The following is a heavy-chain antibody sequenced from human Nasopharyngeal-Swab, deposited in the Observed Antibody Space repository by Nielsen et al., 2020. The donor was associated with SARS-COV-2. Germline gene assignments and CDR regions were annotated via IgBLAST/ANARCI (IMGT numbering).Heavy chain of an antibody. Sequence: GGSLRLSCAASGFTFSSYAMSWVRQAPGKGLEWVSAISGSGGSTYYADSVKGRFTISRDNSKNTLYLQMNSLRAEDTAVYYCAKEAYGAVSGESYYYDSSGFGYWGQGTLVTVSS. CDR2: ISGSGGST. J-gene: IGHJ4*02. D-gene: IGHD3-22*01. CDR3: AKEAYGAVSGESYYYDSSGFGY. V-gene: IGHV3-23*01. CDR1: GFTFSSYA.